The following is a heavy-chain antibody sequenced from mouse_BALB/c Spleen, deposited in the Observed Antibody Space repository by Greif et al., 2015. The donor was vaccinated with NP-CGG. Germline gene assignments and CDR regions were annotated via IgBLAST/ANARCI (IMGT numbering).Heavy chain of an antibody. J-gene: IGHJ4*01. Sequence: VQLQQSGAELVRSGASVKLSCTASGFNIKDYYMHWVKQRPEQGLEWIGWIDPENGDTEYAPKFQGKATMTADTSSNTAYLQLSSLTSEDTAVYYCNEQLGLRGGAMDYWGQGTSVTVSS. CDR3: NEQLGLRGGAMDY. CDR2: IDPENGDT. V-gene: IGHV14-4*02. D-gene: IGHD3-1*01. CDR1: GFNIKDYY.